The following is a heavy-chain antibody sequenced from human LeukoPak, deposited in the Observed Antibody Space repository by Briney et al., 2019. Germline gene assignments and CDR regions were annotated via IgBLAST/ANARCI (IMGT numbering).Heavy chain of an antibody. D-gene: IGHD3-10*01. CDR3: ARTRCYYNSRSYGAPYYFDY. J-gene: IGHJ4*02. CDR2: INHGGSN. Sequence: PSETLSLTCAVSGGSFSGHYWNWIRQPPGKGLEWIGEINHGGSNNYNPSLERRVTISVDTSQNQFSLKLSSVTAANTAVYYCARTRCYYNSRSYGAPYYFDYWGQGTLVTVSS. V-gene: IGHV4-34*01. CDR1: GGSFSGHY.